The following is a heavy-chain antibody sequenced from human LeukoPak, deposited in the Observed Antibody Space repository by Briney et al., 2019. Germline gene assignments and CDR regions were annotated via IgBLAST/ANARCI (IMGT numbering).Heavy chain of an antibody. Sequence: SETLSLTCTVSGGSISSYYWSWIRQPPGKGLEWIGYIYYTGSTTYNPSLESRITISVDTSKNQFSLELTSVTAADTAVYYCARGPNYSGCGNFDYWGQGTLVTVSS. CDR3: ARGPNYSGCGNFDY. CDR1: GGSISSYY. V-gene: IGHV4-59*01. D-gene: IGHD5-12*01. CDR2: IYYTGST. J-gene: IGHJ4*02.